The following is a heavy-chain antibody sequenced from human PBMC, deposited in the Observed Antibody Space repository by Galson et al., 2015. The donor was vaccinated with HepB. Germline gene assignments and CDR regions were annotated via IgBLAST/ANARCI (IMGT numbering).Heavy chain of an antibody. D-gene: IGHD3-9*01. Sequence: SVKVSCKASGFPFPTSAVQWVRQARGQRLEWIGWIVVASGDTHYAQKFRDRVTITRDMSTKTSYMELSSLNSGDAAVYYCAANSNDDILSLDHWGPGALVTVSS. CDR1: GFPFPTSA. V-gene: IGHV1-58*01. J-gene: IGHJ4*02. CDR2: IVVASGDT. CDR3: AANSNDDILSLDH.